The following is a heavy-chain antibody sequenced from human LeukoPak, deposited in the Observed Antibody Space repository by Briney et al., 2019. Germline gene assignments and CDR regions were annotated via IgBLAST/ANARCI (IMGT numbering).Heavy chain of an antibody. CDR3: ARVVPHWFDP. Sequence: SETLSLTCTVSGGSISSHYWSWIRQPPGKGLEWIGYIYYSGSTNYNLSLKSRVTISVDTSKNQFSLKLSSVTAADTAVYYCARVVPHWFDPWGQGTLVTVSS. CDR2: IYYSGST. V-gene: IGHV4-59*11. D-gene: IGHD2-2*01. CDR1: GGSISSHY. J-gene: IGHJ5*02.